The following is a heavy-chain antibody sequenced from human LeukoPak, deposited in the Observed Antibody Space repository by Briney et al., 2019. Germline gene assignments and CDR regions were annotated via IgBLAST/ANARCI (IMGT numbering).Heavy chain of an antibody. CDR1: GFTFSDHY. V-gene: IGHV3-11*01. Sequence: PGGSLRLSCRASGFTFSDHYMTWVRQALGKGLEYISYLSNTGSDSFYADSVKGRFSISRDNAEKSLYLQMNDLRAEDTAVYYCARGHWGLDYWGQGTLVTVSS. CDR2: LSNTGSDS. CDR3: ARGHWGLDY. D-gene: IGHD7-27*01. J-gene: IGHJ4*02.